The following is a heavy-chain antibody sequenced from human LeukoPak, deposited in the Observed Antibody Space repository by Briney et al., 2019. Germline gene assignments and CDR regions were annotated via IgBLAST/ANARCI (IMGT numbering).Heavy chain of an antibody. V-gene: IGHV4-39*07. D-gene: IGHD3-10*01. CDR1: GGSISSSSYY. Sequence: TPSEPLSLTCTVSGGSISSSSYYWGWIRRPPGKGLVWIGNIYCSGSTYYNPSLKSRVTISVDASKNQFSLKLLSVTAADTAVYYCARTPRITMVRGRQRDAIDIWGQGTMVTVSS. J-gene: IGHJ3*02. CDR3: ARTPRITMVRGRQRDAIDI. CDR2: IYCSGST.